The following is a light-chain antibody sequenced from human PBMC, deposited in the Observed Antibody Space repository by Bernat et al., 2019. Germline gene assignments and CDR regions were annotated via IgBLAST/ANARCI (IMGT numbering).Light chain of an antibody. CDR1: QTVGGA. V-gene: IGKV3-11*01. CDR2: ETS. CDR3: QQRGSWPLT. J-gene: IGKJ4*01. Sequence: EIILTQSPVTLSFSPGEGATLSCRASQTVGGALAWYQQKPGQAPRLLIYETSKRATDIPARFSGSGSGTDFTLTISSLATEDFGVYYCQQRGSWPLTFGGGTKVEIK.